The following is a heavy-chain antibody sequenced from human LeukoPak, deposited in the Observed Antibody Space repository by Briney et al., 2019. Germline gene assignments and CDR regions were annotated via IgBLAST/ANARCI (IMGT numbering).Heavy chain of an antibody. Sequence: GGSLRLSCAASGFSFSSYAMSWVRQAPGKGLEWVSTISGSGLTTYFADSVEGRFTFSRDNAKNSLYLQMNSLRAEDTAVYYCARDLGDILTGYFDYWGQGTLVTVSS. J-gene: IGHJ4*02. CDR3: ARDLGDILTGYFDY. CDR1: GFSFSSYA. CDR2: ISGSGLTT. D-gene: IGHD3-9*01. V-gene: IGHV3-23*01.